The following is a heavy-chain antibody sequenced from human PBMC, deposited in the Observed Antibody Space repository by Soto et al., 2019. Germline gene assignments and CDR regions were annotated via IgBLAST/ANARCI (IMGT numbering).Heavy chain of an antibody. CDR3: AREQGGYSGYDWGKGYYYHYYGMDV. D-gene: IGHD5-12*01. Sequence: SSETLSLTCTVSGGSISSYYWSWIRQPPGKGLEWIGYIYYSGSTNYNPPLKSRVTISVDTSKNQFSLKLSSVTAADTAVYYCAREQGGYSGYDWGKGYYYHYYGMDVWGQGTTVTVSS. CDR2: IYYSGST. V-gene: IGHV4-59*01. J-gene: IGHJ6*02. CDR1: GGSISSYY.